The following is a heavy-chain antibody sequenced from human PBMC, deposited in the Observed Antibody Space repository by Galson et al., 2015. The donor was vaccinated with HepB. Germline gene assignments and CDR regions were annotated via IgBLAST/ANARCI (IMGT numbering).Heavy chain of an antibody. CDR3: ARDRGDGYNPLSY. Sequence: SLRLSCAASGFTFSTYSMNWVRQAPGKGLEWVSYISSSSSTIYYADSVKGRFTISRDNAQNSLYLQMNSLRDEDTAVYYCARDRGDGYNPLSYWGQGTLVTVSS. D-gene: IGHD5-24*01. J-gene: IGHJ4*02. CDR2: ISSSSSTI. V-gene: IGHV3-48*02. CDR1: GFTFSTYS.